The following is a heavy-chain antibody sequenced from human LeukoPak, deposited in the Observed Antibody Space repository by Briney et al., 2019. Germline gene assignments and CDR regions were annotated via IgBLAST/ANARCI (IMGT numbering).Heavy chain of an antibody. CDR2: IYSSGSN. V-gene: IGHV4-4*07. D-gene: IGHD1-26*01. Sequence: SQTLSLTCTLSGGSTSGFFCSWIRQPAGKGLEWIGRIYSSGSNDYNPTLKSRVTISVDTSKNQFSLKLSSVSAADPAVYCCARGEFEGATHFPITFDYWGQGTRVTVSS. CDR3: ARGEFEGATHFPITFDY. J-gene: IGHJ4*02. CDR1: GGSTSGFF.